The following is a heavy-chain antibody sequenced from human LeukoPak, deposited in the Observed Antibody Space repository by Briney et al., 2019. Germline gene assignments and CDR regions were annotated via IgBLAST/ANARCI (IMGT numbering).Heavy chain of an antibody. Sequence: SETLSLTSAVSGGSISSGGYSWSWIRQPPGKGLEWIGYIYHSGSTYYNPSLKSRVTISVDRSKNQFSLKLSSVTAADTAVYYCARRGDGYNYDAFDIWGQGTMVTVSS. CDR3: ARRGDGYNYDAFDI. CDR1: GGSISSGGYS. J-gene: IGHJ3*02. V-gene: IGHV4-30-2*01. CDR2: IYHSGST. D-gene: IGHD5-24*01.